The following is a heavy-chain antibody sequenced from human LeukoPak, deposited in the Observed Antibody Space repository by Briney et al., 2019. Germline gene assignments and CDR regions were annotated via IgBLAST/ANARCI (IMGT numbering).Heavy chain of an antibody. Sequence: GASVKVSCKASGYTFTSYDINWVRQATGQGLEWMGWMNPNSGNTGYAQKFQGRVTITRHTSISTAYMELSSLRSEDTAVYYCARESTVTTLTGWWFDPWGQGTLVTVSS. CDR2: MNPNSGNT. V-gene: IGHV1-8*01. D-gene: IGHD4-17*01. CDR3: ARESTVTTLTGWWFDP. J-gene: IGHJ5*02. CDR1: GYTFTSYD.